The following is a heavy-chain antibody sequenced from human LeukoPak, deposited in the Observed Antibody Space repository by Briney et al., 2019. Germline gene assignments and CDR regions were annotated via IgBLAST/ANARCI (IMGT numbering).Heavy chain of an antibody. CDR1: GGSISSNSYY. J-gene: IGHJ5*02. V-gene: IGHV4-39*01. CDR2: IYYSGST. D-gene: IGHD3-22*01. CDR3: ASTPAYYDSSGYYVENWFDP. Sequence: SETLSLTCTVSGGSISSNSYYWGWIRLPPGKGLEWIGHIYYSGSTYYNPSLKSRVTISVDTSKNQFSLKLSSVTAADTAVYYCASTPAYYDSSGYYVENWFDPWGQGTLVTVSS.